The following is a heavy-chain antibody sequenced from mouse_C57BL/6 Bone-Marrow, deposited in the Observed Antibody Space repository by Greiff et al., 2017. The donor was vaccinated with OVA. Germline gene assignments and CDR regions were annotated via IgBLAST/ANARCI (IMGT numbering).Heavy chain of an antibody. Sequence: EVQGVESGGDLVKPGGSLKLSCAASGFTFSSYGMSWVRQTPDKRLEWVATISSGGSYTYYPDSVKGRFTISRDNAKNTLYLQMSSLKSEDTAMYYCARRRGFFDYWGQGTTLTVSS. CDR2: ISSGGSYT. CDR1: GFTFSSYG. V-gene: IGHV5-6*01. J-gene: IGHJ2*01. CDR3: ARRRGFFDY.